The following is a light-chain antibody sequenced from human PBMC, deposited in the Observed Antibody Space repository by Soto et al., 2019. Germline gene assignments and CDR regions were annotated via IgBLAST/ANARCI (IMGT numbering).Light chain of an antibody. V-gene: IGKV3-20*01. Sequence: EIVLTQSPGTLSLSPGERATLSCRASQSVSSSYLAWYQQKPGQAPRLLIYGASSRATGIPDRFSGSGYGRDFTLTISRLEPEDSAVYYCQQYGNSPRLTFGGGTKVEIK. CDR3: QQYGNSPRLT. J-gene: IGKJ4*01. CDR1: QSVSSSY. CDR2: GAS.